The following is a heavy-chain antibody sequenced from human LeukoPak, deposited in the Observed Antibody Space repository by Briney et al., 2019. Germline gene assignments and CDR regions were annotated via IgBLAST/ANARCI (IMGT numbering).Heavy chain of an antibody. Sequence: QPSETLSLTCTVSGGSISSYYWSWIRQPPGKGLEWIGSIYHSGSTYYNPSLKSRVTISVDTSKNQFSLKLSSVTAADTAVYYCASPKYDFWSGYYEYFQHWGQGTLVTVSS. CDR2: IYHSGST. V-gene: IGHV4-59*08. CDR3: ASPKYDFWSGYYEYFQH. CDR1: GGSISSYY. D-gene: IGHD3-3*01. J-gene: IGHJ1*01.